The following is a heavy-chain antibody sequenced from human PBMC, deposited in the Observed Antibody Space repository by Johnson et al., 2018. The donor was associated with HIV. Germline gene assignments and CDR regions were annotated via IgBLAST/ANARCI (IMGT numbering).Heavy chain of an antibody. D-gene: IGHD2-21*01. CDR2: INSDGSST. Sequence: EVHLVESGGGLVQPGGSLRLSCAASGFTFSSYWMRWVRQAPGKGLVWVSRINSDGSSTSDADSVKCRITISSNNAKNTLYPQMNRLRAEDTALYYCGRTGRLFDAFDIWGQGTMVTVSS. CDR3: GRTGRLFDAFDI. V-gene: IGHV3-74*02. J-gene: IGHJ3*02. CDR1: GFTFSSYW.